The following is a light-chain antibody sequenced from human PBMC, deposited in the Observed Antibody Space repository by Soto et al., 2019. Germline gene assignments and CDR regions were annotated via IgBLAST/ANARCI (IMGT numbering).Light chain of an antibody. V-gene: IGKV3-20*01. CDR2: GAS. J-gene: IGKJ3*01. Sequence: EIVLTQSPGTLSLSPGERATLSCRASQSVSSSYLAWYQQKPGQAPRRLIYGASSRATGIPDCFSGSGCGKGVTLPMSRLEPEDFAVYYCQQYGSRPFTFGPWNKVDIK. CDR3: QQYGSRPFT. CDR1: QSVSSSY.